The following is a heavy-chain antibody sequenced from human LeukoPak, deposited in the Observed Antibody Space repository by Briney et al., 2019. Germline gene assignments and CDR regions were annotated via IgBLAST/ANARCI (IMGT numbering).Heavy chain of an antibody. J-gene: IGHJ4*02. V-gene: IGHV3-30*03. CDR3: ARDWFDSGWYLDH. Sequence: GGSLRLSCAASGFTFSSFGMHWVRQAPGRGLEWVALLSFDGNHQFYADSVKGRFTLSRDNFKNMVFLEMTSLRVEDTAVYYCARDWFDSGWYLDHWGQGALVTVSS. D-gene: IGHD6-19*01. CDR2: LSFDGNHQ. CDR1: GFTFSSFG.